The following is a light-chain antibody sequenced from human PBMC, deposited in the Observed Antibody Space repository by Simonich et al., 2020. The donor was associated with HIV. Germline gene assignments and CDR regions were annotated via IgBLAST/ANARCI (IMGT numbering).Light chain of an antibody. J-gene: IGKJ4*01. CDR2: DAS. V-gene: IGKV3-15*01. CDR1: QSVSSN. Sequence: EMVMTQSPATLSLSPGERATLSCRASQSVSSNLAWYQQKPGQAPTLLIYDASTRATGIPARFSGSGSGTEFTLTISSLQSEDFAVYYCQQYNKWPYTFGGGTKVEIK. CDR3: QQYNKWPYT.